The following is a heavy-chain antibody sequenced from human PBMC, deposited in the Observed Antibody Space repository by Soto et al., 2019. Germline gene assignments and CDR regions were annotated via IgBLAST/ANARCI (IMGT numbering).Heavy chain of an antibody. Sequence: QVQLVQSGAEVKKPRSSVKVSCKASGGTFSSYAISWVRQAPGQGLEWMGGIIPIFGTANYAQKFQGRVTITADESTSTAYMELSSLRSEDTAVYYCAREAYCGGDCSWYFDYWGQGTLVTVSS. CDR1: GGTFSSYA. J-gene: IGHJ4*02. D-gene: IGHD2-21*02. V-gene: IGHV1-69*01. CDR2: IIPIFGTA. CDR3: AREAYCGGDCSWYFDY.